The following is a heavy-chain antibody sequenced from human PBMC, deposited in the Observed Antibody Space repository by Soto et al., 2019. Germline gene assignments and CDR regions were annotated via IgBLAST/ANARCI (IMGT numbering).Heavy chain of an antibody. J-gene: IGHJ6*02. V-gene: IGHV1-18*04. Sequence: ASVKVSCKASGYTFTSYGISWVRQAPGQGLEWMGWISAYNGNTNYAQKLQGRVTMTTDTSTSTAYMELRSLRSDDTAVYYCARGSYIVVVPAASHSYYLGMAVWGLGTTVTVS. CDR2: ISAYNGNT. D-gene: IGHD2-2*01. CDR1: GYTFTSYG. CDR3: ARGSYIVVVPAASHSYYLGMAV.